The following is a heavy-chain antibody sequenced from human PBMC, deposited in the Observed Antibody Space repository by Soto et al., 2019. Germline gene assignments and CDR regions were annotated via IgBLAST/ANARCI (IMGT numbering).Heavy chain of an antibody. Sequence: PSETLSLTCAVSGGSISSGGYSWSWIRQTPGKGLQWIGQINHSGSAYYNPSLKSRVTISVHTSNSQFSLELSSVTAADTAVYYCARGLITGSHYSGGWYYFDSWGQGTQVTVSS. CDR3: ARGLITGSHYSGGWYYFDS. D-gene: IGHD6-19*01. CDR1: GGSISSGGYS. V-gene: IGHV4-30-2*01. J-gene: IGHJ4*02. CDR2: INHSGSA.